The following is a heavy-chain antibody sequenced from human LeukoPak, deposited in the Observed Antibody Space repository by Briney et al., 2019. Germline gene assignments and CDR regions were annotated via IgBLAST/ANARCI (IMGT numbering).Heavy chain of an antibody. J-gene: IGHJ4*02. D-gene: IGHD4-17*01. CDR2: ITGRSDDT. V-gene: IGHV3-23*01. CDR3: AKARSYGDYYFDS. Sequence: PGGSLRLSCAASGFIFSSYSMNWVRQAPGKGLEWVSGITGRSDDTNYADSVKGRFTISRDNSKDTLYLQMSSLRVDDTAVYFCAKARSYGDYYFDSWGQGTLVTVSA. CDR1: GFIFSSYS.